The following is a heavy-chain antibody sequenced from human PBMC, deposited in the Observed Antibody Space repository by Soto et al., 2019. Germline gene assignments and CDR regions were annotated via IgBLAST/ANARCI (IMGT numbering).Heavy chain of an antibody. CDR1: GFTFSSYA. Sequence: GGSLRLSCAASGFTFSSYAMSWVRQAPWKGLEWVGRIKSKTDGGTTDYAAPVKGRFTISRDDSKNTLYLQMNSLKTEDTAVYYCTTLSITIFGVVLMDVWGQGTTVTVSS. D-gene: IGHD3-3*01. CDR3: TTLSITIFGVVLMDV. J-gene: IGHJ6*02. V-gene: IGHV3-15*01. CDR2: IKSKTDGGTT.